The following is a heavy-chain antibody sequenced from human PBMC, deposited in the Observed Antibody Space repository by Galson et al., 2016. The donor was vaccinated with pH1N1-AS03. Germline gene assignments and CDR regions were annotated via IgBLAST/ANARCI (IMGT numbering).Heavy chain of an antibody. D-gene: IGHD3/OR15-3a*01. CDR1: GFRFDDYA. Sequence: SLRLSCAVSGFRFDDYAMHWVRQAPGKGLEWVSKIDYADSVKGRFTISRDSAKNSLNLQMNSLRAEDKALYYCIKGGAASADFFDIWGQGTMVTVSS. V-gene: IGHV3-9*01. CDR2: KI. CDR3: IKGGAASADFFDI. J-gene: IGHJ3*02.